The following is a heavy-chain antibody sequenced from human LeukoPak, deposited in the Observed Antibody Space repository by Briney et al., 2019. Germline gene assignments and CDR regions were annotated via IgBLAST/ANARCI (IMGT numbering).Heavy chain of an antibody. CDR3: VVPAARGRFDP. V-gene: IGHV1-69*01. D-gene: IGHD2-2*01. Sequence: SVKVSCKASGGTFSSYAISWERQAPGQGLEWMGGIIPIFGTANYAQKFQGRVTITADESTSTAYMELSSLRSEDTAVYYCVVPAARGRFDPWGQGTLVTVSS. CDR1: GGTFSSYA. J-gene: IGHJ5*02. CDR2: IIPIFGTA.